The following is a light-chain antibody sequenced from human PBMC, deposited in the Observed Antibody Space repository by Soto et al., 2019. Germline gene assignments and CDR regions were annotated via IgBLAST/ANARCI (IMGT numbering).Light chain of an antibody. CDR1: RTDVGSYNF. V-gene: IGLV2-23*01. Sequence: QSALTQPASVSGSPGQSISLSRTGARTDVGSYNFVSWYQLLPGKAPKLIIYEADKRPSGVSSRFSGSKSGYTASLTISGLQAEDEADYFCCSYAGNSALIFGGGTKLTVL. CDR3: CSYAGNSALI. CDR2: EAD. J-gene: IGLJ2*01.